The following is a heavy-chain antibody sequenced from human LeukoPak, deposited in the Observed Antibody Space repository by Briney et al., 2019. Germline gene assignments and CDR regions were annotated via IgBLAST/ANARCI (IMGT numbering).Heavy chain of an antibody. CDR3: ARDSGYYYDSSGYFPDAFDF. CDR2: IYSGGST. D-gene: IGHD3-22*01. CDR1: GFTVSSNY. V-gene: IGHV3-66*01. J-gene: IGHJ3*01. Sequence: GGSLRLSCAASGFTVSSNYMSWVRQAPGKGLEWVSVIYSGGSTYYADSVKGRFTISRDNSKNTLYLQMNSLRAEDTAVYYCARDSGYYYDSSGYFPDAFDFWGQGTMVTVSS.